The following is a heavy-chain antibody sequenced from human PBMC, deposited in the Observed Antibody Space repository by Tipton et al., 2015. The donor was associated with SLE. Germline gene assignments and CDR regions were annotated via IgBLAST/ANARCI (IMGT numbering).Heavy chain of an antibody. Sequence: TLSLTCTVSGGSINNFYWSWLRQPPGKGLEWIGYIYYSETTNYNPSLKSRVTISVDTSKNQFSLRLRSVTAADTAVYYCARAKRSSTTWGYWFDPWGQGTLATVSS. J-gene: IGHJ5*02. CDR3: ARAKRSSTTWGYWFDP. CDR2: IYYSETT. V-gene: IGHV4-59*01. CDR1: GGSINNFY. D-gene: IGHD2-2*01.